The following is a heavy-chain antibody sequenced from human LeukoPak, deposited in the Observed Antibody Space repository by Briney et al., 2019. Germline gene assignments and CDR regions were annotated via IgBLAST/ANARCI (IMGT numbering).Heavy chain of an antibody. CDR1: GYTFTGYY. J-gene: IGHJ6*03. CDR2: INPNSGGT. D-gene: IGHD6-13*01. V-gene: IGHV1-2*02. Sequence: ASVKVSCKASGYTFTGYYMHWVRQAPGQGLEWMGWINPNSGGTNYAQKFQGRVTMTRDTSISTAYMELSRLRSDDTAVYYCARDSLYSSSWTRPYYYYYMDVWGKGTTVTISS. CDR3: ARDSLYSSSWTRPYYYYYMDV.